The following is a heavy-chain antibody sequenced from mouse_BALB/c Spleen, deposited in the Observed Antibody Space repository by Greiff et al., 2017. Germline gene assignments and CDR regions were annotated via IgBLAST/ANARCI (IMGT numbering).Heavy chain of an antibody. J-gene: IGHJ4*01. CDR1: GFTFSSYA. CDR2: ISSGSSTI. D-gene: IGHD1-1*01. Sequence: EVQGVESGGGLVKPGGSLKLSCAASGFTFSSYAMSWVRQSPEKRLEWVAEISSGSSTIYYADTVKGRFTISRDNPKNTLFLQMTSLRSEDTAMYYCARITTVVGGYYAMDYWGQGTSVTVSS. CDR3: ARITTVVGGYYAMDY. V-gene: IGHV5-9-4*01.